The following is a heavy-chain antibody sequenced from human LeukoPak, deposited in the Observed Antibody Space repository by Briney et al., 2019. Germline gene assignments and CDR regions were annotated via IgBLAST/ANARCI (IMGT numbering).Heavy chain of an antibody. CDR1: GGSISSGSYY. J-gene: IGHJ4*02. D-gene: IGHD3-22*01. Sequence: RPSETLSLTCTVSGGSISSGSYYWSWIRQPAGKGLVWIGRIYTSGSTNYNPSLKSRVTISVDTSKNQFSLKLSSVTAADTAVYYCASFPYYYDSSGYYYWGQGTLVTVSS. CDR3: ASFPYYYDSSGYYY. V-gene: IGHV4-61*02. CDR2: IYTSGST.